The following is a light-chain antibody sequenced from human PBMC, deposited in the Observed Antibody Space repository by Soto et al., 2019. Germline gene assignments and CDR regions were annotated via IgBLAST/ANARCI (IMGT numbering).Light chain of an antibody. V-gene: IGKV3-20*01. Sequence: EIVLTQSPCTLSLSPGERATLSCRASQSVSSSYLAWYQQKPGQAPRLLIYGASSRATGSPDRFSGSGSGTDFTLTISRLEPEDFAVYYCQKYGSPEVTFGQGTRLEIK. CDR1: QSVSSSY. CDR3: QKYGSPEVT. J-gene: IGKJ5*01. CDR2: GAS.